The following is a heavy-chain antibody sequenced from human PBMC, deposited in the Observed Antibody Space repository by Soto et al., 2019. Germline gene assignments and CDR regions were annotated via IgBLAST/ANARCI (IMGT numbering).Heavy chain of an antibody. V-gene: IGHV3-30*18. Sequence: GGSLRLSCAASGFTFSSYGMHWVRQAPGKGLEWVAVISYDGSNKYYADSVKGRFTISRDNSKNTLYLQMNSLRAEDTAVYYCAKRSGSYYYYYYGMDVWGQGTTVTVSS. CDR2: ISYDGSNK. CDR3: AKRSGSYYYYYYGMDV. CDR1: GFTFSSYG. D-gene: IGHD3-10*01. J-gene: IGHJ6*02.